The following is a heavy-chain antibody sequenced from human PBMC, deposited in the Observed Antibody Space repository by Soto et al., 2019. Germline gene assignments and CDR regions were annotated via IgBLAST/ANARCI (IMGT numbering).Heavy chain of an antibody. CDR1: AGSLSGYY. CDR3: ARAPKVSGSSQTRPDF. Sequence: WETLSLTCSLYAGSLSGYYWSWIRQPPGKGLEWIGEISQSGNTNYSPSLKSRVSISIDTSKKQFSLNLASVSAADTAVYYCARAPKVSGSSQTRPDFWGQGTLVTVSS. V-gene: IGHV4-34*01. CDR2: ISQSGNT. J-gene: IGHJ4*02. D-gene: IGHD6-6*01.